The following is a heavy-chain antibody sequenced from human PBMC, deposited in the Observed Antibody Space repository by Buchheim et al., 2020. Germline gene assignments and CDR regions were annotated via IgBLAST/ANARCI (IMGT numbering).Heavy chain of an antibody. V-gene: IGHV3-33*06. CDR2: IRYDGVKK. D-gene: IGHD3-10*01. Sequence: QMELVESGGGVVQPGMSLKLSCAASGFTFSSYGMHWVRQTPGKGLEWVAVIRYDGVKKDYSDSVKGRFTISRDNSKNTMYLQMNSSRADDTAVYYCAKEVAPRYYNGMDVWGQGT. J-gene: IGHJ6*02. CDR1: GFTFSSYG. CDR3: AKEVAPRYYNGMDV.